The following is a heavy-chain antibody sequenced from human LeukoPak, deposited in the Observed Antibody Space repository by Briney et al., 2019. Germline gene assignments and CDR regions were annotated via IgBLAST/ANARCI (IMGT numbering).Heavy chain of an antibody. CDR3: VPSGHYQYYFDY. J-gene: IGHJ4*02. D-gene: IGHD3-22*01. CDR2: INPNSGGT. Sequence: ASVKVSCKAFGYTFTGYYMHWVRQAPGQGLEWMRWINPNSGGTNYAQKFQGRVTMTRDTSISTAYVELSRLTSDDTAVYYCVPSGHYQYYFDYWGQGTLVTVSS. V-gene: IGHV1-2*02. CDR1: GYTFTGYY.